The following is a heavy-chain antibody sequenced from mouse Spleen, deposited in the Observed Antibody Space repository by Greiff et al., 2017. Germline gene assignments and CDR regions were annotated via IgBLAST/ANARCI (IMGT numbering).Heavy chain of an antibody. D-gene: IGHD1-2*01. Sequence: VQLQQSGPELVKPGASVKMSCKASGYTFTSYYIHWVKQRPGQGLEWIGWIYPGDGSTKYNEKFKGKTTLTADKSSSTAYMLLSSLTSEDSAIYFCARRLYYYAMDYWGQGTSVTVSS. J-gene: IGHJ4*01. CDR3: ARRLYYYAMDY. CDR2: IYPGDGST. CDR1: GYTFTSYY. V-gene: IGHV1S56*01.